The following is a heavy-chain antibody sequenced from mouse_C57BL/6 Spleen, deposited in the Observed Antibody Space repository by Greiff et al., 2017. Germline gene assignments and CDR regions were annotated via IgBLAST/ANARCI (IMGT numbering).Heavy chain of an antibody. CDR1: GYTFTSYW. CDR2: IDPSDSYT. J-gene: IGHJ3*01. Sequence: VKLQQPGAELVMPGASVKLSCKASGYTFTSYWMHWVKQRPGQGLEWIGEIDPSDSYTNYNQKFKGKSTLTVDKSSSTAYMQLSSLTSEDSAVYYCARSGDGRPVFAYWGQGTLVTVSA. V-gene: IGHV1-69*01. CDR3: ARSGDGRPVFAY. D-gene: IGHD3-2*02.